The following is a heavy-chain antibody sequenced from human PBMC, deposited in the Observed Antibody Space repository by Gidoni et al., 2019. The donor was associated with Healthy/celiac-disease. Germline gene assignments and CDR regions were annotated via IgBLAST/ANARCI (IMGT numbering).Heavy chain of an antibody. CDR3: ARSPVSAAPTS. CDR1: GGSISSGSYY. D-gene: IGHD6-13*01. J-gene: IGHJ4*02. Sequence: QVQLQESGPGLVKPSQTLSLTCTVSGGSISSGSYYWSWIRQPAGKGLEWIGRIYTSGSTNYNPSLKSRVTISVDTSKNQFSLKLSSVTAADTAVYYCARSPVSAAPTSWGQGTLVTVSA. CDR2: IYTSGST. V-gene: IGHV4-61*02.